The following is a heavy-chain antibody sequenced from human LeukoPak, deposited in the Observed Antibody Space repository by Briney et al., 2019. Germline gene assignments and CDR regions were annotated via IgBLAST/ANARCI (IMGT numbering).Heavy chain of an antibody. J-gene: IGHJ6*02. Sequence: PGGSLRLSCAASGFTFSDYYVSWIRQAPGKGLEWVSYISSSGSTIYYADSVKGRFTISRDNAKNSLYLQMNSLRAEDTAVYYCARDTSGSGSYYGSYYYYGMDVWGQGTTVTVSS. D-gene: IGHD3-10*01. CDR1: GFTFSDYY. V-gene: IGHV3-11*01. CDR3: ARDTSGSGSYYGSYYYYGMDV. CDR2: ISSSGSTI.